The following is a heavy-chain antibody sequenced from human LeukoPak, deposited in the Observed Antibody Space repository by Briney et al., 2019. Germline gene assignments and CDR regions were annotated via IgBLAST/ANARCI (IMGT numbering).Heavy chain of an antibody. CDR1: GFTFSGSY. V-gene: IGHV3-74*01. Sequence: PGGSLRLSCAASGFTFSGSYMHWARQAPGKGLEWVSHIKTDGTITTYADSVKGRFTVSRDNAKNALYLQMNSLRAEDTAVYYCARSLKEWGQGTLVTVSS. J-gene: IGHJ4*02. CDR3: ARSLKE. CDR2: IKTDGTIT.